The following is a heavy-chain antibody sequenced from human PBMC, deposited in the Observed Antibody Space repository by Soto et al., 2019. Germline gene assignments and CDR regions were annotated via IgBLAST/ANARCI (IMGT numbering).Heavy chain of an antibody. D-gene: IGHD3-9*01. V-gene: IGHV3-30*18. CDR2: ISFDGSDK. J-gene: IGHJ5*02. CDR1: GFTFRTYW. Sequence: GGSLRLSCAASGFTFRTYWMHWIRQTPGKGLEWVAVISFDGSDKYYADSVKGRFTISRDNSKNTLYLQMNSLRAEDTAVYYCAKGLNSRYFDWPRVDPWGQGTLVTVSS. CDR3: AKGLNSRYFDWPRVDP.